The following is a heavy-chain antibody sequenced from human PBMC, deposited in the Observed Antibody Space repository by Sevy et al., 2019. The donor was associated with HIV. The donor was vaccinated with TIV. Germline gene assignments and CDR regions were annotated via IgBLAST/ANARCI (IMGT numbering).Heavy chain of an antibody. CDR3: AKVDSSGWYSKGAGDWFDP. J-gene: IGHJ5*02. CDR1: GFTFSSYA. V-gene: IGHV3-23*01. Sequence: GGSLRLSCAASGFTFSSYAMSWVRQAPGKGLEWVSVISGSGGSTYYADSVKGRFTISRDNSKNTLYLQMNSLRAEDTAGYYCAKVDSSGWYSKGAGDWFDPWGQGTLVTVSS. D-gene: IGHD6-19*01. CDR2: ISGSGGST.